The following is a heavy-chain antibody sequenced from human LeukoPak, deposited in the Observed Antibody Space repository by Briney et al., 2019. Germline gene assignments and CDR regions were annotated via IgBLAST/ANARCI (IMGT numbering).Heavy chain of an antibody. V-gene: IGHV4-34*01. CDR1: GGSFSGYY. CDR2: INHSGST. J-gene: IGHJ6*03. Sequence: SETLSLTCAVYGGSFSGYYWSWIRQPPGKGLEWIGEINHSGSTNYNPSLKSRVTISVDTSKNQFSLKLSSVTAADTAVYYCARRFRGYYYMDVWGKGTTVTISS. CDR3: ARRFRGYYYMDV. D-gene: IGHD5-24*01.